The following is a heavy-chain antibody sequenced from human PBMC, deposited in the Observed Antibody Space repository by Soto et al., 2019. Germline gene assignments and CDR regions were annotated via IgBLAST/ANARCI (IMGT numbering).Heavy chain of an antibody. Sequence: GGSLRLSCAASGFTFSAYWMSWVRQAPGKGLEWVANTRQDGGEQDSVDSVKGRFTVSRDNAKNSVYLQMNGLRAEDTAVYYCASEFGDHLKFFDYWGQGTLVTVSS. V-gene: IGHV3-7*01. D-gene: IGHD2-21*02. CDR2: TRQDGGEQ. CDR3: ASEFGDHLKFFDY. J-gene: IGHJ4*02. CDR1: GFTFSAYW.